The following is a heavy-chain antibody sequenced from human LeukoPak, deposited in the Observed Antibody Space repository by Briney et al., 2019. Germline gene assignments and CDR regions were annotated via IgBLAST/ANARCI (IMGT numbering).Heavy chain of an antibody. CDR1: GCSISSYY. D-gene: IGHD3-22*01. CDR3: ARVSRGDHYYDSSGYYYEYAFDI. Sequence: SETLSLTCTVSGCSISSYYWSWIRQPAGKGLEWIGRIYTSGSTNYNPSLKSRVTMSVDTSKNQFSLKLSSVTAADTAVYYCARVSRGDHYYDSSGYYYEYAFDIWGQGTMVTVSS. CDR2: IYTSGST. J-gene: IGHJ3*02. V-gene: IGHV4-4*07.